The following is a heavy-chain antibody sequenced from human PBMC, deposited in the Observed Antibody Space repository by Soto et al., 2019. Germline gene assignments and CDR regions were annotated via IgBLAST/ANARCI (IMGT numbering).Heavy chain of an antibody. CDR1: GGSFSSYA. Sequence: GASVKVSCKASGGSFSSYAISWVRQAPGQGLEWMGGIIPIFGTTNYAEKFRGRVSITADESTSTAYVELSSLKASDTAMYYCARQTVVTSHDAFDIWGQGTMVTVSS. J-gene: IGHJ3*02. D-gene: IGHD2-21*02. V-gene: IGHV1-69*13. CDR3: ARQTVVTSHDAFDI. CDR2: IIPIFGTT.